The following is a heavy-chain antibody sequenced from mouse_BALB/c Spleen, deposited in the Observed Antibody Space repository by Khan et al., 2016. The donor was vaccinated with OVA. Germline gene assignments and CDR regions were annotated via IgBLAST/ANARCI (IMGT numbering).Heavy chain of an antibody. CDR2: ISDGGSYT. J-gene: IGHJ3*01. D-gene: IGHD2-13*01. CDR3: VRGFYGDPFAY. V-gene: IGHV5-4*02. CDR1: GFTFSDYY. Sequence: EVELVESGGGLVKPGGSLKLSCAASGFTFSDYYMYWVRQTPEKRLEWVATISDGGSYTYYPDSVTGRFTISRDDAENILYLQLRSLKSEDTAMYYCVRGFYGDPFAYWGQGTLVTVSA.